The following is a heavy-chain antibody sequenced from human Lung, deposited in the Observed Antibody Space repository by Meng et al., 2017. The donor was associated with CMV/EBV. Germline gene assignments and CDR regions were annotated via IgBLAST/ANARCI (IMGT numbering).Heavy chain of an antibody. Sequence: HAQLQESGSGPVKPSGTLSLTCAVSGGSITNWWSGVRQPPGKGLEWIGEMYHSGSTNYNPSLKSRVTMSIDKSKNQFFLNLNSVTAADTAMYYCATRGYHYVDHYWGQGTLVTVAS. CDR3: ATRGYHYVDHY. D-gene: IGHD4-17*01. CDR2: MYHSGST. V-gene: IGHV4-4*02. CDR1: GGSITNW. J-gene: IGHJ4*02.